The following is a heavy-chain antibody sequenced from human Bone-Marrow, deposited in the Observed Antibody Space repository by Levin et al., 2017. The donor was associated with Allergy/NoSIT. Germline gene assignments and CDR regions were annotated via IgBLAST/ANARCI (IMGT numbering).Heavy chain of an antibody. J-gene: IGHJ5*02. V-gene: IGHV1-2*02. CDR3: ARVAEEGP. CDR2: ISPNSGGT. CDR1: GYTFTGYA. Sequence: ASVKVSCKTSGYTFTGYALHWARQAPGQGLEWMGYISPNSGGTNYDQRFQGRVTMTRDTSIDTAYMELSRLTSDDTAVYYCARVAEEGPWGQGTLVTVSS.